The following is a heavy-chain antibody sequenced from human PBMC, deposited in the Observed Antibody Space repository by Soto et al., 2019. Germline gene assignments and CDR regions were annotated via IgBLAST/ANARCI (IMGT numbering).Heavy chain of an antibody. Sequence: PGGSLRLSCAASGFTFSSYAMSWVRQAPGKGLEWVSAISGSGGSTYYADSVKGRFTISRDNSKNTLYLQMNSLRAEDTAVYYCAKDISPDLIAARRSFGDYWGQGTLVTVSS. D-gene: IGHD6-6*01. V-gene: IGHV3-23*01. J-gene: IGHJ4*02. CDR2: ISGSGGST. CDR3: AKDISPDLIAARRSFGDY. CDR1: GFTFSSYA.